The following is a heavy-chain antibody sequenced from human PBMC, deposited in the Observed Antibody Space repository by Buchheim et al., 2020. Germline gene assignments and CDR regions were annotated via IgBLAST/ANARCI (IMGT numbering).Heavy chain of an antibody. J-gene: IGHJ4*02. CDR2: ISYDGSNK. V-gene: IGHV3-30*03. D-gene: IGHD6-13*01. CDR1: GFTFSSYG. CDR3: AILNSIAAAEFDY. Sequence: QVQLVESGGGVVQPGRSLRLSCAASGFTFSSYGMHWVRQAPGKGLEWVAVISYDGSNKYYADSVKGRFTISRDNFKNTLYLQMNSLRAEDTAVYYCAILNSIAAAEFDYWGQGTL.